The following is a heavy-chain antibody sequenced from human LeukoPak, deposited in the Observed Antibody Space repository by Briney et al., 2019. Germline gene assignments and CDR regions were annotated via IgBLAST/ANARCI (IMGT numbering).Heavy chain of an antibody. J-gene: IGHJ1*01. CDR1: GFTFSSYA. CDR3: AKPPGWEQTFQH. Sequence: GGSLRLSCAASGFTFSSYAMSGVRQAPGKGLEWVSAIWGSGGSTYHAYYVKGRFTISRDKSNNTLYLQMNRPRPEDTAVYYSAKPPGWEQTFQHWGQGTLVTVSS. D-gene: IGHD1-26*01. V-gene: IGHV3-23*01. CDR2: IWGSGGST.